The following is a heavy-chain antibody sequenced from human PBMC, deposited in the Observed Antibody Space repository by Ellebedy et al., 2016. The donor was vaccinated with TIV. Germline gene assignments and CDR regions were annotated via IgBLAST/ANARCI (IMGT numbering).Heavy chain of an antibody. Sequence: GESLKISCAASGFTLSSYWMHWVRQAPGKGLVWVSRTSSDGRSTSYADSVKGRFTISRDNSRNTVYLQMNNLRAEDTAVYYCARDSGRRRSWDNDYWGQGTLVTVSS. J-gene: IGHJ4*02. CDR2: TSSDGRST. CDR3: ARDSGRRRSWDNDY. CDR1: GFTLSSYW. V-gene: IGHV3-74*01. D-gene: IGHD3-10*01.